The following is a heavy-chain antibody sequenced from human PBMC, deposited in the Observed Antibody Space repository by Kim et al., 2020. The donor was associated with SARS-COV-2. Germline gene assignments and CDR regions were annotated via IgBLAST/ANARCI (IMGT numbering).Heavy chain of an antibody. V-gene: IGHV3-13*01. CDR1: GFTFSSYD. J-gene: IGHJ3*02. Sequence: GGSLRLSCAASGFTFSSYDMHWVRQATGKGLEWVSAIGTAGDTYYPGSVKGRFTISRENAKNSLYLQMNSLRAGDTAVYYCVRMAGTPLHAFDIWGQGTMVTVSS. CDR2: IGTAGDT. D-gene: IGHD6-19*01. CDR3: VRMAGTPLHAFDI.